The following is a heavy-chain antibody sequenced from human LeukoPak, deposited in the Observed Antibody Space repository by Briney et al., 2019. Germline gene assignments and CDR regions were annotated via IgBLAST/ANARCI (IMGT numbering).Heavy chain of an antibody. D-gene: IGHD2-15*01. CDR1: GGSLSDYY. J-gene: IGHJ5*02. V-gene: IGHV4-34*01. Sequence: SETLSLTCAVYGGSLSDYYWSWIRQPPGKGLEWIGEISHRGRTNYNPSLESRVTISVDTSKNQFSLKLSSVTAADTAVYYCARVGYCSGGSCPPSGPWGQGTLVTVSS. CDR2: ISHRGRT. CDR3: ARVGYCSGGSCPPSGP.